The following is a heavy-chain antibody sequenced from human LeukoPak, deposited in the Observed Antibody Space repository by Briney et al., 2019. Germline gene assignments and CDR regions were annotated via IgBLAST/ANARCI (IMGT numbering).Heavy chain of an antibody. CDR2: IYSGGST. D-gene: IGHD6-13*01. Sequence: GGSLRLSCVASGFAVSNNYMTWVRQAPGKGLEWVSVIYSGGSTYYADSVKGRFTISRDNSMNTLYLQMNSLRAEDTAVYYCARIAAAGPFDYWGQGTLVTVSS. CDR3: ARIAAAGPFDY. V-gene: IGHV3-53*01. J-gene: IGHJ4*02. CDR1: GFAVSNNY.